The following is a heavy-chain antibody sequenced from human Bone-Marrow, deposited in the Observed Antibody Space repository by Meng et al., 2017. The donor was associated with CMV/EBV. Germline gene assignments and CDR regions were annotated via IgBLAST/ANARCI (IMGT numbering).Heavy chain of an antibody. CDR1: GFTFSSYS. J-gene: IGHJ3*02. D-gene: IGHD1-14*01. V-gene: IGHV3-21*01. CDR3: ARYCGHARCGNHTGAFDI. Sequence: GGSLRLSCAASGFTFSSYSMNWVRQAPGKGLEWVSSISSSSSYIYYADSVKGRFTISRDNAKNSLYLQMNSLRAEDTAVYYCARYCGHARCGNHTGAFDIWGQGTMVTVSS. CDR2: ISSSSSYI.